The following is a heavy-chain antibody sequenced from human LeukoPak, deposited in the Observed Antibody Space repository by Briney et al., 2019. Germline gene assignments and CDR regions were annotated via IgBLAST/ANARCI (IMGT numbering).Heavy chain of an antibody. CDR3: AKDGTSTITFDY. D-gene: IGHD1-1*01. V-gene: IGHV3-23*01. CDR1: GFTFSSYA. J-gene: IGHJ4*02. CDR2: ISGSGGST. Sequence: PGGSLRLSCAASGFTFSSYAMSCVRQAPGKGRGYVSVISGSGGSTQYRDSVKGRFTISRDNSKNTLYLQMNSLTVEDKPVYYCAKDGTSTITFDYWGQGTLVTLSS.